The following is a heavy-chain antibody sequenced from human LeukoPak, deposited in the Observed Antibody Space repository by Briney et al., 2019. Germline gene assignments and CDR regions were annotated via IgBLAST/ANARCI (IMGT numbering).Heavy chain of an antibody. D-gene: IGHD1-26*01. Sequence: GSGGSTYYADSVKGRFTISRDNSKNTLYLQMNSLRAEDTAVHYCAKDAPYSGSYFDWYFDLWGRGTLVTVSS. CDR3: AKDAPYSGSYFDWYFDL. V-gene: IGHV3-23*01. J-gene: IGHJ2*01. CDR2: GSGGST.